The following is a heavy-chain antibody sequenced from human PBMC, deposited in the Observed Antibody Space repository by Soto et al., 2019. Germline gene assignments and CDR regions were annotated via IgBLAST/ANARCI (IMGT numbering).Heavy chain of an antibody. J-gene: IGHJ5*02. CDR1: GGSISSGGYY. CDR3: AREYQLLPRGWFDP. D-gene: IGHD2-2*01. CDR2: IYYSGST. Sequence: TSETLSLTCTVSGGSISSGGYYWSWIRQHPGKGLEWIGYIYYSGSTYYNPSLKSRVTISVDTSKNQFSLKLSSVTAADTAVYYCAREYQLLPRGWFDPWGQGTLVTVSS. V-gene: IGHV4-31*03.